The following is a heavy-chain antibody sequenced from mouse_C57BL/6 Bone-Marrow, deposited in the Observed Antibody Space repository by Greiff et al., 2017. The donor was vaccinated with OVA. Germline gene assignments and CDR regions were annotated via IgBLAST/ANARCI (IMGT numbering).Heavy chain of an antibody. Sequence: VQLVESGAELVRPGASVKLSCKASGYTFTDYYINWVKQRPGQGLEWIARIYPGSGNTYYNEKFKGKATLTAEKSSSTAYMQLSSLTSEDSAVYFCARSLYYYGSTFLDYWGQGTTLTVSS. J-gene: IGHJ2*01. CDR2: IYPGSGNT. D-gene: IGHD1-1*01. CDR1: GYTFTDYY. CDR3: ARSLYYYGSTFLDY. V-gene: IGHV1-76*01.